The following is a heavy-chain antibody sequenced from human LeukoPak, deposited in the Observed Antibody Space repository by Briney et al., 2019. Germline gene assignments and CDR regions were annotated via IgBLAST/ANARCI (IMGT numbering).Heavy chain of an antibody. Sequence: SETLSLTCTVSSGSISTSNYYWGWIRKPPGKGLAWIGSIYHSGSTYYNPSLKSRVTISVDTSKNQFSPKLSSVTAADTAVYYCARGRPYSDYWGQGTLVTVSS. CDR2: IYHSGST. V-gene: IGHV4-39*07. J-gene: IGHJ4*02. CDR1: SGSISTSNYY. CDR3: ARGRPYSDY.